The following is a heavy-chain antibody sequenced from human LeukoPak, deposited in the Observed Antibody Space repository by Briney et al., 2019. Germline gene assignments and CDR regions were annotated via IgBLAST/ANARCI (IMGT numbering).Heavy chain of an antibody. D-gene: IGHD4-17*01. V-gene: IGHV4-39*01. CDR1: GVSISSSSDY. Sequence: SETLSLTCTVSGVSISSSSDYWGWIRQPPGKVREWIGSISCSLSTYYNPSLKSRVTMCVDTANRQFSLKLSSVTAADTAIYYCARRSVTTLPYTYSDLWGRGTQVSVSS. J-gene: IGHJ2*01. CDR2: ISCSLST. CDR3: ARRSVTTLPYTYSDL.